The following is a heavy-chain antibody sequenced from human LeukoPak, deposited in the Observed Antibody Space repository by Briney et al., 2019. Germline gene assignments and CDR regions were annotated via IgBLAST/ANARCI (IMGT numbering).Heavy chain of an antibody. Sequence: SQTLSLTCTVSGGSISSGGYYWSWIRQHPGKGLEWIGYIYYSGSTNYNPSLKSRVTISVDTSKNQFSLKLSSVTAADTAVYYCARGRRGTMVRGFEIDYWGQGTLVTVSS. V-gene: IGHV4-31*03. CDR3: ARGRRGTMVRGFEIDY. CDR2: IYYSGST. CDR1: GGSISSGGYY. J-gene: IGHJ4*02. D-gene: IGHD3-10*01.